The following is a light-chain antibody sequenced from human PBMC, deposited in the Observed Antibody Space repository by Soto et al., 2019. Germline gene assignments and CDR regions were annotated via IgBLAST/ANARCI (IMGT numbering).Light chain of an antibody. CDR3: CSYAGSSTG. Sequence: QSALTQPASVSGSPGQSITLSCTGTSSDVGSYNLVSWYQQHPGKAPKLMIYEGSKRPSGVSNRFSGSKSGNTASLTISGLQAEDEADYYCCSYAGSSTGFGGGTKLTVL. CDR1: SSDVGSYNL. CDR2: EGS. J-gene: IGLJ2*01. V-gene: IGLV2-23*01.